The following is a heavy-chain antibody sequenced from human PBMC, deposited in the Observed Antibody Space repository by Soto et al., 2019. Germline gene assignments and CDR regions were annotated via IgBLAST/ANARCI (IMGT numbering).Heavy chain of an antibody. CDR2: SRNKVNSYTT. CDR1: GLTFSTAW. V-gene: IGHV3-72*01. Sequence: GGSLRLSCAVSGLTFSTAWINWVRQAPGKGLEWVGRSRNKVNSYTTEYAASVKGRFSISRDDSKNSLYLQMNSLKTEDTAVYYCVRNGDSYAFDIWGQGTMVTVSS. CDR3: VRNGDSYAFDI. D-gene: IGHD2-21*01. J-gene: IGHJ3*02.